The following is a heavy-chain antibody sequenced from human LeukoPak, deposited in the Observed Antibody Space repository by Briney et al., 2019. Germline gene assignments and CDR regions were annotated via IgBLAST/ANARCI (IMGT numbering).Heavy chain of an antibody. J-gene: IGHJ4*02. CDR3: ARDPNSAL. CDR2: IYTGGTT. V-gene: IGHV4-61*02. CDR1: GASVSSGYYY. Sequence: SETLSLTCTVSGASVSSGYYYWSWIRQPAGKGLEWIGRIYTGGTTNYNPSLKSRVTISVDTSKNQFSLRLSSVTAADTAVYYCARDPNSALWGQGTLVTVSS. D-gene: IGHD4-23*01.